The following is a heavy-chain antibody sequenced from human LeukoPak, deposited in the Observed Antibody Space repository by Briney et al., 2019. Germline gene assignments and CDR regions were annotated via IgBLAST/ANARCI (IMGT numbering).Heavy chain of an antibody. CDR3: ARGAMAVVRGVQYYYGMDV. CDR1: GFTVSANY. CDR2: IYSAETA. D-gene: IGHD3-10*01. Sequence: PGGSLRLSCAASGFTVSANYMNWVRQAPGKGLEWVSVIYSAETAYYADSVKGRFTISRDISSNTLYLQMNSLRAEDTAVYYCARGAMAVVRGVQYYYGMDVWGQGTTVTVSS. J-gene: IGHJ6*02. V-gene: IGHV3-66*01.